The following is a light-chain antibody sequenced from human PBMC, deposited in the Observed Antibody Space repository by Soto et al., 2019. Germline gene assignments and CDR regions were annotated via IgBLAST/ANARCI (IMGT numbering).Light chain of an antibody. CDR1: QRISSSY. CDR2: DAA. CDR3: QQYGYSPPWT. Sequence: DIVLAHSPGTLSFSPRAREPPXPPARQRISSSYLAWYQQRPGQAPRLLIFDAASRATGIPDRFSGSGSGTDFTLTISSLEPEDSAVYYCQQYGYSPPWTFGQGTKVDIK. V-gene: IGKV3-20*01. J-gene: IGKJ1*01.